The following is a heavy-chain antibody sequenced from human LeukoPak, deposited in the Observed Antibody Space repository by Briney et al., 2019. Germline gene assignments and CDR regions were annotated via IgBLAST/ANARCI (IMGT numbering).Heavy chain of an antibody. J-gene: IGHJ1*01. CDR1: GFIFSSYA. D-gene: IGHD2-21*01. Sequence: GGSLRLSCAASGFIFSSYAMNWVRQAPGKGLEWVSSISGSSSHIYYADSVKGRFTISRDNTKSSLYLQMNSLRAKDMAVYYCARGYCGGDCYGDWGQGTLVTVSS. CDR2: ISGSSSHI. V-gene: IGHV3-21*01. CDR3: ARGYCGGDCYGD.